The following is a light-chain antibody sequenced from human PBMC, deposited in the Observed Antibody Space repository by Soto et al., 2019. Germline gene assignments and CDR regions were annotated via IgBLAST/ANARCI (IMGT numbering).Light chain of an antibody. CDR2: KAS. CDR1: QSISSW. Sequence: DIQMTQSPSTLSASVGDRVTITCRASQSISSWLAWYRQKPGKAPKLLIYKASSLESGVPSRFSGSGSGTEFTLTISSLQPDDFATYYCQQYKSYSRTFGQGTKVEIK. V-gene: IGKV1-5*03. CDR3: QQYKSYSRT. J-gene: IGKJ1*01.